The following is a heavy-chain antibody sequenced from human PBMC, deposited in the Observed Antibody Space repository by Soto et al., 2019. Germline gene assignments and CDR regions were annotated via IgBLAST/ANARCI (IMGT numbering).Heavy chain of an antibody. V-gene: IGHV5-51*01. Sequence: TGESLKISCKGSGYHFTNYWIGWVRQMPGKGLDWMGFIYLSDFDTRYSPSFQGQVTISADKSISTAYLQWSSLKASDTAMYYCARPIGALSTTDFTYWGQGTLVTVSS. D-gene: IGHD3-22*01. CDR1: GYHFTNYW. CDR2: IYLSDFDT. J-gene: IGHJ4*02. CDR3: ARPIGALSTTDFTY.